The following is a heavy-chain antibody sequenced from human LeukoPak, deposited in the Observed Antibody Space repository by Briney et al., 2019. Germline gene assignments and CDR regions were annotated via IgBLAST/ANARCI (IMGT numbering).Heavy chain of an antibody. D-gene: IGHD2-15*01. V-gene: IGHV4-59*01. CDR3: ARSQHCSGGSCYLFDY. J-gene: IGHJ4*02. Sequence: PSETLPLTCTVSGGSISSYYWSWIRQPPGKGLEWIGYIYYSGSTNYNPSLKSRVTISVDTSKNQFSLKLSSVTAADTAVYYCARSQHCSGGSCYLFDYWGQGTLVTVSS. CDR2: IYYSGST. CDR1: GGSISSYY.